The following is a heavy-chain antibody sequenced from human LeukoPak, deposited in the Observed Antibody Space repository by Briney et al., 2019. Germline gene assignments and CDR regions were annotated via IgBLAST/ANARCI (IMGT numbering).Heavy chain of an antibody. CDR1: GGSISSYY. CDR3: ARSSYYDMDV. CDR2: IHYSGRT. V-gene: IGHV4-59*01. J-gene: IGHJ6*02. Sequence: SETLSLTCTVSGGSISSYYWSWIRQPPGKGLEWIGYIHYSGRTNHNPSLKSRVTISIDTSKNQFSLKLSSVTAADTAVYYCARSSYYDMDVWGQGTTV.